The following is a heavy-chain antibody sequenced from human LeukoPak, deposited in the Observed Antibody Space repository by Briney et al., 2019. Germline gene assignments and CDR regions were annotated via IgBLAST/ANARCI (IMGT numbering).Heavy chain of an antibody. J-gene: IGHJ5*02. CDR1: GSSISSYY. CDR3: ARDSGTTGEVKFDP. D-gene: IGHD3-10*01. Sequence: SETLSLTCSVSGSSISSYYWSWIRQPPGKGLEWIGYIYYSGSTNYNPSLKSRVTISVDTSKNQFSLKLSSVTAADTAVYYCARDSGTTGEVKFDPWGQGTLVTVSS. V-gene: IGHV4-59*12. CDR2: IYYSGST.